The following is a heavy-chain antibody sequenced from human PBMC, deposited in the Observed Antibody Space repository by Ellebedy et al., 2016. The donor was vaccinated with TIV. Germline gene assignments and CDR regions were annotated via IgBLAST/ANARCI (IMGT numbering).Heavy chain of an antibody. D-gene: IGHD6-19*01. CDR3: ARSGGWYTPYDY. J-gene: IGHJ4*02. Sequence: AASVKVSCKVSGYIFTDYYIHWFRQAPGQEFEWMGWINPNNGGTNYAQKFQDRVTMTRDTTISTVYMDLSRLTSDDTAVYYCARSGGWYTPYDYWGQGTLATVSS. CDR1: GYIFTDYY. CDR2: INPNNGGT. V-gene: IGHV1-2*02.